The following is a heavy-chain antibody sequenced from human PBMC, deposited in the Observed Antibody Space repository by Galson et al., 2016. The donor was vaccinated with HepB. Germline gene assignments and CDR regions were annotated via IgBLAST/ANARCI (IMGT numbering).Heavy chain of an antibody. CDR2: ITGSGGWI. V-gene: IGHV3-23*01. CDR1: GFTFSSYA. CDR3: AKDGGYGIDATCYYRNS. Sequence: SLRLSCAASGFTFSSYAMSWVRQAPGKGLEWVSTITGSGGWIKYADSVKGRLITSRDNSKNTLYLQLNSLRAEDTAVYYCAKDGGYGIDATCYYRNSWGQGTLVTVSS. D-gene: IGHD2-15*01. J-gene: IGHJ4*02.